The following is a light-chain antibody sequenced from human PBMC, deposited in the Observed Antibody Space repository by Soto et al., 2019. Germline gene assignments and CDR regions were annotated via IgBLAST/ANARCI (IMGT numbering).Light chain of an antibody. CDR3: QQYDNLPYT. J-gene: IGKJ2*01. V-gene: IGKV1-33*01. CDR1: QDIGNY. Sequence: DIQMTQSPSSLSASAGDRVTITCQASQDIGNYLNWYQLKPGKAPKLLIYDASNLEAGVPSRFSGSRSGTDFTFTISSLQPEDFATYYCQQYDNLPYTFGQGTKLDIK. CDR2: DAS.